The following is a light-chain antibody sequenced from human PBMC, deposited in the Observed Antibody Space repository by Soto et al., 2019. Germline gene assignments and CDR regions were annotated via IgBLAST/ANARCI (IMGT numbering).Light chain of an antibody. CDR1: QDISNS. CDR2: EAS. V-gene: IGKV1-33*01. Sequence: DIQMTQSPSSLSTSVGERVTITCQASQDISNSLNWYQQKPGKAPNLLIYEASKLQTGVPSRFSGGGSGTHFTFTISNLQPEDIATYYCQHRSNWPYSFGQGTKLEIK. J-gene: IGKJ2*01. CDR3: QHRSNWPYS.